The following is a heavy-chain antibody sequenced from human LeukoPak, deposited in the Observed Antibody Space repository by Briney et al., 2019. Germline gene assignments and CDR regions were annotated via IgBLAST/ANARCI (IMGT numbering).Heavy chain of an antibody. V-gene: IGHV3-30*02. CDR1: GFTFSSYG. CDR3: AKAPYCSSTSCQNFDY. D-gene: IGHD2-2*01. CDR2: IRCDGSNK. J-gene: IGHJ4*02. Sequence: PGGSLRLSCAASGFTFSSYGMHWVRQAPGKGLEWVAFIRCDGSNKYYADSVKGRFTISRDNSKNTLYLQMNSLRAEDTAVYYCAKAPYCSSTSCQNFDYWGQGTLVTVSS.